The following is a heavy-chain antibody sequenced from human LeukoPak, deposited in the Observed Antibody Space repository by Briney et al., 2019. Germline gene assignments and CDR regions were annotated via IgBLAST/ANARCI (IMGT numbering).Heavy chain of an antibody. J-gene: IGHJ1*01. D-gene: IGHD6-13*01. Sequence: GGSLRLSCAASGFTVDSSYMTWVRQAPGKGLEYVSAISSNGGSTYYANSVKGRFTISRDNSKNTLYLQMNSLRAEDTAVYYCAKDPSGIAAAPEYFQHWGQGTLVTVSS. V-gene: IGHV3-64*01. CDR2: ISSNGGST. CDR3: AKDPSGIAAAPEYFQH. CDR1: GFTVDSSY.